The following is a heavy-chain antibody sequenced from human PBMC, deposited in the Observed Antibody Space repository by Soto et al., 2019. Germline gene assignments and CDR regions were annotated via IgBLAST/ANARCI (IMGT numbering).Heavy chain of an antibody. V-gene: IGHV3-33*01. Sequence: GGSLRLSCAASGFTFSSYGMHWVRQAPGKGLEWVAVIWYDGSNKYYADSVKGRFTISRDNSKNTLYLQMNSLRAEDTAVYYCARYYDCWSGYYLPYYYYGMDVWGQGTTVTVSS. CDR3: ARYYDCWSGYYLPYYYYGMDV. J-gene: IGHJ6*02. CDR2: IWYDGSNK. D-gene: IGHD3-3*01. CDR1: GFTFSSYG.